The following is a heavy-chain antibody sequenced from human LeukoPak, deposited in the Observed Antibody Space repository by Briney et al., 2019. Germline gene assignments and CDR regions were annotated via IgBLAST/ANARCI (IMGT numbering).Heavy chain of an antibody. J-gene: IGHJ3*02. Sequence: ASVKVSCKASGYTFTSYYMHWVRQAPGQGLEWMGIINPSGGSTSYAQRFQGRVTMTRDMSTSTVYMELSSLRAEDTAVYYCAREQLSGYDEKDAFDIWGQGTMVTVSS. D-gene: IGHD3-16*01. CDR3: AREQLSGYDEKDAFDI. CDR2: INPSGGST. CDR1: GYTFTSYY. V-gene: IGHV1-46*01.